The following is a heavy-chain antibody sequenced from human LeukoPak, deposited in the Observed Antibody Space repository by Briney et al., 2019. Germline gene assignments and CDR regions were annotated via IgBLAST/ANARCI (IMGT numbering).Heavy chain of an antibody. CDR2: ISWNSGSI. J-gene: IGHJ4*02. D-gene: IGHD5-18*01. Sequence: GGSLRLSRAASGFTFHEHAMHWVRQAPGKGLEWVSGISWNSGSIVYADSVKGRFTISRDNAKNSLYLKMNSLRAEDMALYYCAKVWGNGYSYGGFDYWGQGILVTVSS. CDR1: GFTFHEHA. V-gene: IGHV3-9*03. CDR3: AKVWGNGYSYGGFDY.